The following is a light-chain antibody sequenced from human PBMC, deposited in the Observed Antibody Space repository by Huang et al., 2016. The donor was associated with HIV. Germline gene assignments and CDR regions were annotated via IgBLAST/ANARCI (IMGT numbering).Light chain of an antibody. CDR1: QSIRSY. V-gene: IGKV1-39*01. CDR2: AES. J-gene: IGKJ2*01. Sequence: DIQMTQSPSSLSASVGERVTSTCRASQSIRSYLKWYQQQPGKAPKLLIYAESTLQRGVQSRFSGSGSVTDFTLTISSLQAEDFATYYCQQSYRTPRTFGQGTKLDI. CDR3: QQSYRTPRT.